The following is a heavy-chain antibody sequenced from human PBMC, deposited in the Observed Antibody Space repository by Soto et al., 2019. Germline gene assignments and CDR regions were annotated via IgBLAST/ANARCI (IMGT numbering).Heavy chain of an antibody. J-gene: IGHJ4*02. V-gene: IGHV5-51*01. CDR3: TRLPNFVPTLWAPGDY. CDR2: IFPTDSDT. Sequence: PGESLKISCEGFGYSFGSYWIGWVRQTPWKGLEWMGIIFPTDSDTRYSPSFQGQVTISADKSTNTAYLQWSSLRASDTAMYFCTRLPNFVPTLWAPGDYWGQGTLVTVSS. D-gene: IGHD5-12*01. CDR1: GYSFGSYW.